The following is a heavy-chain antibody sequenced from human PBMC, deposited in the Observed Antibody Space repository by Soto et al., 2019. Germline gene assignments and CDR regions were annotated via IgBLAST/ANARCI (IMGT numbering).Heavy chain of an antibody. Sequence: ASVKVSCKASGYTFTSYGISWVRQAPGQGLEWMGWISAYNGNTNYAQKLQGRVTMTTDTSTSTAYMELRSLRSDDTAVYYCAREPYYCGYDYYYYGMDVWGQGTTVTVS. J-gene: IGHJ6*02. CDR3: AREPYYCGYDYYYYGMDV. D-gene: IGHD5-12*01. CDR1: GYTFTSYG. CDR2: ISAYNGNT. V-gene: IGHV1-18*01.